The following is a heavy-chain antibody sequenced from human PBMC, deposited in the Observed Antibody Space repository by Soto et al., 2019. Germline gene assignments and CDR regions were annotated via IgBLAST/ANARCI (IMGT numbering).Heavy chain of an antibody. CDR3: ARHISSFRYYYYAMDV. V-gene: IGHV5-51*01. J-gene: IGHJ6*02. Sequence: GESRKISCKVSGYTFTDYWIGWLRQLPGKGLEWMGIIYPGDSDTRCSPSFQGHVTITVDKSTSTAYLQWNTLKASDTAMYYCARHISSFRYYYYAMDVWGQGTTVTVS. CDR2: IYPGDSDT. CDR1: GYTFTDYW. D-gene: IGHD2-2*01.